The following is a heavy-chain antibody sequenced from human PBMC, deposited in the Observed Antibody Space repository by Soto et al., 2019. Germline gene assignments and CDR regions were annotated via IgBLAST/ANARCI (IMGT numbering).Heavy chain of an antibody. V-gene: IGHV3-30*18. CDR3: AKDLPRFITMVRGVIIT. D-gene: IGHD3-10*01. CDR1: GFTFSSYG. Sequence: GGSLRLSCAASGFTFSSYGMHWVRQAPGKGLEWVAVISYDGSNKYYADSVKGRFTISRDNSKNTLYLQMNSLRAEDTAVYYCAKDLPRFITMVRGVIITWGQGTLVTVSS. CDR2: ISYDGSNK. J-gene: IGHJ5*02.